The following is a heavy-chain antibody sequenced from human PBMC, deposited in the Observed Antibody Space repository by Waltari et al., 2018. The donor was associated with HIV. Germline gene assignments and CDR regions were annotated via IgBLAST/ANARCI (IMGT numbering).Heavy chain of an antibody. Sequence: QVQLVESGGGVVQPGRSLRLSCLASGFTFSRSGMLWVRQAPGKGLEGVACMSLDGSSNYYADSLKGRFTSSRDNSKNTLYLQMNSLRAEDTAVYYCAKDFLGYYDSSGLGRIEIWGQGTMVTVSS. CDR1: GFTFSRSG. V-gene: IGHV3-30*18. J-gene: IGHJ3*02. CDR2: MSLDGSSN. D-gene: IGHD3-22*01. CDR3: AKDFLGYYDSSGLGRIEI.